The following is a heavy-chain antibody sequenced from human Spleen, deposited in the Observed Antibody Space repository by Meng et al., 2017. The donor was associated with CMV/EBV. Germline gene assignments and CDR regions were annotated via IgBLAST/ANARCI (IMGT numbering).Heavy chain of an antibody. CDR3: ARVAAAGRGMDV. Sequence: GESLKISCAASGFTFSSHWMTWVRQAPGKGLEWVANINQDGSQKNYVDSVKGRFTTSRDNAKNSLFLQMNSLRAEDTAVYYCARVAAAGRGMDVWGPGTTVTVSS. CDR2: INQDGSQK. D-gene: IGHD6-13*01. CDR1: GFTFSSHW. V-gene: IGHV3-7*04. J-gene: IGHJ6*02.